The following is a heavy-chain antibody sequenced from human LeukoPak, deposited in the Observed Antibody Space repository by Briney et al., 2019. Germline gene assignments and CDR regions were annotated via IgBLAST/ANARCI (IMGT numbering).Heavy chain of an antibody. CDR2: MYYSGST. D-gene: IGHD2-15*01. J-gene: IGHJ6*03. Sequence: SETLSLTCTVSGGSVSSYYWSWIRQPPGKGLEWIGYMYYSGSTNYNPSLKSRVTISIDTSKNQFSLKLNSVTAADTAVYYCAKGEGRGYYYYMDVWGKGTTVTVSS. CDR1: GGSVSSYY. V-gene: IGHV4-59*02. CDR3: AKGEGRGYYYYMDV.